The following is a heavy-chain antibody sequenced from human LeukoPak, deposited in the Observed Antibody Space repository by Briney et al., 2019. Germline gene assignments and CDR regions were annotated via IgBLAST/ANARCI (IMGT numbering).Heavy chain of an antibody. V-gene: IGHV1-2*02. CDR3: ARGSLYYYDSSGYYDY. CDR1: GYTFTGYY. D-gene: IGHD3-22*01. CDR2: INPNSGGT. J-gene: IGHJ4*02. Sequence: ASVKVSCKASGYTFTGYYMHWVRQAPGQGLEWMGWINPNSGGTNYAQKLQGRVTMTTDTSTSTAYMELRSLRSDDTAVYYCARGSLYYYDSSGYYDYWGQGTLVTVSS.